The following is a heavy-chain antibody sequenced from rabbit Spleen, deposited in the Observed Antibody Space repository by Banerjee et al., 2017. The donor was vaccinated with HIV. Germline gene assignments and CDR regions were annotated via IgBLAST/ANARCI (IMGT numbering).Heavy chain of an antibody. CDR2: IDPVFGIT. Sequence: QLEESGGGLVQPGGSLKLSCTASGFTLSTYYMNWVRQAPGKGLEWIGYIDPVFGITYYANWVNGRFSISRENAQNTVFLQMTSLTAVDTATYFCARETSSGWGILSFYFTLWGPGTLVTVS. J-gene: IGHJ4*01. CDR1: GFTLSTYY. D-gene: IGHD4-1*01. V-gene: IGHV1S7*01. CDR3: ARETSSGWGILSFYFTL.